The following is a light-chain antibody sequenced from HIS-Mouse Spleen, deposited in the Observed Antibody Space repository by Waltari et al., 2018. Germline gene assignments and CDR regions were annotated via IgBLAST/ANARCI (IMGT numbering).Light chain of an antibody. CDR3: YSTDSSGNHRV. V-gene: IGLV3-10*01. Sequence: SYELTQPPSVSVSPGQTARITCSGDALPKKYAYWYQQKSGQAPVLVIYEDSKGPSGIPGRVSGSSSGTMATVTISGAQVEDEADYYCYSTDSSGNHRVFGGGTKLTVL. CDR1: ALPKKY. CDR2: EDS. J-gene: IGLJ2*01.